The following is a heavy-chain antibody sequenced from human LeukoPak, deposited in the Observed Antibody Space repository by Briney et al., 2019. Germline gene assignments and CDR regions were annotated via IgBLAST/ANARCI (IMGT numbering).Heavy chain of an antibody. CDR3: AKDILRQRGLFDY. V-gene: IGHV3-23*01. Sequence: GGSLRLSCAASGFTFSTYNMNWVRQAPGKGLEWVSVISDSGGNTYYADSVKGRFTISRDNSKNTLYLQMNSLRAEDTAVYYCAKDILRQRGLFDYWGQGTLVTVSS. CDR2: ISDSGGNT. D-gene: IGHD6-25*01. J-gene: IGHJ4*02. CDR1: GFTFSTYN.